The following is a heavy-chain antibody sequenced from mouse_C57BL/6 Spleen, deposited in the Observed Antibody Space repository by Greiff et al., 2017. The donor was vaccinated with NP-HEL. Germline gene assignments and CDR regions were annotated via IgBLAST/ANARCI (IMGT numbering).Heavy chain of an antibody. Sequence: VQLQQSGPELVKPGASVKISCKASGYAFSSSWMNWVKQRPGKGLEWIGRIYPGDGDTNYNGKFKGKATLTADKSSSPAYMQLSSLTCGDSAVYVCAREGAYDYGSSYVGDYCDYWGQGTTLTVSS. CDR1: GYAFSSSW. J-gene: IGHJ2*01. CDR2: IYPGDGDT. D-gene: IGHD1-1*01. CDR3: AREGAYDYGSSYVGDYCDY. V-gene: IGHV1-82*01.